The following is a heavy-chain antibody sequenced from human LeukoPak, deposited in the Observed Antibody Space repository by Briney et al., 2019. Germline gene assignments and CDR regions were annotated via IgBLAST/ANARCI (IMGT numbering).Heavy chain of an antibody. CDR3: ASLVGATKRRGY. Sequence: PSETLSLTCTVSGGSISSSSYYWGWIRQPPGKGLEWIGSIYYSGSTNYNPSLKSRVTISVDTSKNQFSLKLSSVTAADTAVYYCASLVGATKRRGYWGQGTLVTVSS. CDR1: GGSISSSSYY. V-gene: IGHV4-39*07. J-gene: IGHJ4*02. D-gene: IGHD1-26*01. CDR2: IYYSGST.